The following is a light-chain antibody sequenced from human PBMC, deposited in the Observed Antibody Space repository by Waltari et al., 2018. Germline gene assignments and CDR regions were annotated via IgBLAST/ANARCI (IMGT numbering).Light chain of an antibody. CDR2: WAS. V-gene: IGKV4-1*01. Sequence: DIVMTQSPDSLAVSLGERATINCKSSQSLLYNSNNKNYLAWYQLKPGQPPRLLIYWASTRESGVPDRFSGGGSGTDFTLTISSLQAEDVAVYYCQQYYSIPYTFGQGTKLEIK. J-gene: IGKJ2*01. CDR1: QSLLYNSNNKNY. CDR3: QQYYSIPYT.